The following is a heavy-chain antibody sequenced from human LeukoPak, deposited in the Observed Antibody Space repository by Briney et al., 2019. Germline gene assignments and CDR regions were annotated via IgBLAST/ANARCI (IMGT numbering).Heavy chain of an antibody. J-gene: IGHJ5*02. CDR3: AREWVAATNNWFDP. Sequence: PSETLSLTCTVSGGSISSSSYYWGWIRQPPGKGLEWIGSIYYSGSTYYNPSLKSRVTISVDTSKNQFSLKLSSVTAADTAVYYCAREWVAATNNWFDPWGQGTLVTVSS. V-gene: IGHV4-39*07. CDR1: GGSISSSSYY. CDR2: IYYSGST. D-gene: IGHD2-15*01.